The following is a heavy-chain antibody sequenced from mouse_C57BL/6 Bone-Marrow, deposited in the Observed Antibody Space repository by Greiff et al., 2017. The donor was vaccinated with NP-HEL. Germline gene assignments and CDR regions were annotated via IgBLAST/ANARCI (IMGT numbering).Heavy chain of an antibody. CDR1: GYTFTSYW. D-gene: IGHD1-1*01. J-gene: IGHJ2*01. Sequence: QVQLQQPGAELVKPGASVKMSCKASGYTFTSYWITWVKQRPGQGLEWIGDIYPGSGSTNYNEKFKSKATLTVDTSSSTAYMQISRLTSEDSAVYYCARYYYGSSDGYWGKGTTLTVSS. CDR2: IYPGSGST. V-gene: IGHV1-55*01. CDR3: ARYYYGSSDGY.